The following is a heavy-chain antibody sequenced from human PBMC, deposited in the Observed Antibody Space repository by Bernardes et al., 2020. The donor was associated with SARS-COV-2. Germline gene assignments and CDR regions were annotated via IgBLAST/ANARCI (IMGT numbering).Heavy chain of an antibody. D-gene: IGHD1-26*01. CDR1: CDSKSSRRYY. J-gene: IGHJ6*02. CDR2: IPYSGST. Sequence: EIQSLTHTVSCDSKSSRRYYWGLRREHPGKGLEWCGSIPYSGSTYYNPSLKSRVTISVDTSKNQFSLKLSSVTAADTAVYYCASRSALQCELPQGYGMDVWGQGTTVTVSS. V-gene: IGHV4-39*01. CDR3: ASRSALQCELPQGYGMDV.